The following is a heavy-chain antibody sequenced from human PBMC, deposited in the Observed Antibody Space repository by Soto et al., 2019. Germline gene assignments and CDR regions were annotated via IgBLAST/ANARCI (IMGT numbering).Heavy chain of an antibody. CDR1: GASISHFY. J-gene: IGHJ4*02. CDR3: AKIAYDSSGFLQIYFDS. Sequence: SETLSLTCSVSGASISHFYWSLLRQSPGRGLEWIGYISFSGSVNYNPSLKSRVTMTIDTSASQFSLNLTSVTAADTGVYYCAKIAYDSSGFLQIYFDSWGQGTLVTVSS. D-gene: IGHD3-22*01. CDR2: ISFSGSV. V-gene: IGHV4-59*01.